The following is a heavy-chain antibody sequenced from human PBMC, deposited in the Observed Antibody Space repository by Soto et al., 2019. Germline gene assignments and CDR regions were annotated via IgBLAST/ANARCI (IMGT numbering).Heavy chain of an antibody. J-gene: IGHJ5*02. CDR1: GYTFTSYG. V-gene: IGHV1-18*01. Sequence: ASVKVSCKASGYTFTSYGISWVRQAPGQGLEWMGWISAYNGNTNYAQKLQGRVTMTTDTSTSTAYMELRSLRSDDTAVYYCARDRLTYYYGSGSYYKSHNWFDPWGQGTLVTVSS. CDR2: ISAYNGNT. D-gene: IGHD3-10*01. CDR3: ARDRLTYYYGSGSYYKSHNWFDP.